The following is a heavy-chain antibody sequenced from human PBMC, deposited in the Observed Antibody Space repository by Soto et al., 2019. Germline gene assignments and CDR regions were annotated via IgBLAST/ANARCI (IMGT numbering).Heavy chain of an antibody. Sequence: QVHLQQWGAGLLKPSETLSLTCGVYGGSFGTSYWAWIRQSPEKGLEWIGEINHNGDPNYNPSLKWRVTISHDMSENQFSLTLTPVAAADTAVYYCARVTRFPDAFDIWGQGTPVIVSS. J-gene: IGHJ3*02. CDR1: GGSFGTSY. V-gene: IGHV4-34*01. CDR3: ARVTRFPDAFDI. CDR2: INHNGDP.